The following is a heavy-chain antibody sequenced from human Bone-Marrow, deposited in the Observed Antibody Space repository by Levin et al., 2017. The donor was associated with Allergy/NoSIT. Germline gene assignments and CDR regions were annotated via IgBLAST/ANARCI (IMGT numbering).Heavy chain of an antibody. CDR2: IYPGDSDT. D-gene: IGHD6-13*01. Sequence: GESLKISCKGSGYSFTSYWIGWVRQMPGKGLEWMGIIYPGDSDTRYSPSFQGQVTISADKSISTAYLQWSSLKASDTAMYYCAREGMPADYYYGMDVWGQGTTVTVSS. V-gene: IGHV5-51*01. J-gene: IGHJ6*02. CDR1: GYSFTSYW. CDR3: AREGMPADYYYGMDV.